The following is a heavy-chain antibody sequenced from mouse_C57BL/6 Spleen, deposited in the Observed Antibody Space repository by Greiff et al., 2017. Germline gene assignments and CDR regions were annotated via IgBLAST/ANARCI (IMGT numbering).Heavy chain of an antibody. CDR2: IRNKANGYTT. D-gene: IGHD2-4*01. CDR3: ARYDYGGGAMDY. V-gene: IGHV7-3*01. Sequence: EVQVVESGGGLVQPGGSLSLSCAASGFTFTDYYMSWVRQPPGKALEWLGFIRNKANGYTTEYSASVKGRFTISRDNSQSILYLQMNALRAEDSATYYCARYDYGGGAMDYWGQGTSVTVSS. J-gene: IGHJ4*01. CDR1: GFTFTDYY.